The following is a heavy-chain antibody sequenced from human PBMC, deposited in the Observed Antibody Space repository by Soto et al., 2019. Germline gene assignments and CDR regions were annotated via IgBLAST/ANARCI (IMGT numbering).Heavy chain of an antibody. D-gene: IGHD3-10*01. J-gene: IGHJ4*02. V-gene: IGHV4-59*01. CDR2: IYYSGST. Sequence: ASETLSLTCTVSGGSISSYYWSWIRQPPGKGLEWIGYIYYSGSTNYNPSLKSRVTISVDTSKNQFSLKLSSVTAADTAVYYCARVYVGLLWFGELLSYYFDYWGQGTLVTVSS. CDR3: ARVYVGLLWFGELLSYYFDY. CDR1: GGSISSYY.